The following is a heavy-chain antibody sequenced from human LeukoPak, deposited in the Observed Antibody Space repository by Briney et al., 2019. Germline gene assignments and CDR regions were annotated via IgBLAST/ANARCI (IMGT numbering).Heavy chain of an antibody. CDR2: ISSSSSYI. CDR3: ARDFTGSYDRGAFDI. CDR1: GFTFSSYS. V-gene: IGHV3-21*01. Sequence: GGSLRLSCAASGFTFSSYSMNWVRQAPGKGLEWVSSISSSSSYIYYADSVKGRFTISRDNAKNSLYLQMNSLRAEDTAVYYCARDFTGSYDRGAFDIWGQGTMVTVSS. D-gene: IGHD3-22*01. J-gene: IGHJ3*02.